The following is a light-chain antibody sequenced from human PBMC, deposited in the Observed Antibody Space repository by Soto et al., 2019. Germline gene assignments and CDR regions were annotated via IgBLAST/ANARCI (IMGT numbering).Light chain of an antibody. CDR1: QSISIC. J-gene: IGKJ1*01. CDR2: DAS. Sequence: DIQMTQSPSTLSASVGDRVTITCRASQSISICLAWYQQKPGKAPKLRIYDASSLESGVPSRFSGSGSGTECTRTISSLQPDDFATYYCQQYNSYLWTFGQGTKVEIK. V-gene: IGKV1-5*01. CDR3: QQYNSYLWT.